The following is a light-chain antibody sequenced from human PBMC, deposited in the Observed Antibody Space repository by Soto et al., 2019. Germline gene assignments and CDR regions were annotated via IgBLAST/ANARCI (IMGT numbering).Light chain of an antibody. Sequence: EIELTQSPATLSVSPGGRATLSCRASQTVKSYLAWYQQRPGQPPRLLIYGASTRATDIPARFCGSGSGTEFSLTISSLQSEDFAVYYCQQYNTWPPRYTFGQGTKLEIK. V-gene: IGKV3-15*01. CDR3: QQYNTWPPRYT. CDR2: GAS. J-gene: IGKJ2*01. CDR1: QTVKSY.